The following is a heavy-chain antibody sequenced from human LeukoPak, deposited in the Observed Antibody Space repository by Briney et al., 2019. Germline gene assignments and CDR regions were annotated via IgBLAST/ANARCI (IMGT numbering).Heavy chain of an antibody. CDR3: AREASGWPGVASPMFDY. D-gene: IGHD6-19*01. CDR2: IYTSGST. Sequence: PSETLSLTCTVSGGSISSYYWSWIRQPAGKGLEWIGRIYTSGSTNYNPSLKSRVTMSVDTSKNQFSLKLSSVTAADTAVYYCAREASGWPGVASPMFDYWGQGTLVTVSS. CDR1: GGSISSYY. J-gene: IGHJ4*02. V-gene: IGHV4-4*07.